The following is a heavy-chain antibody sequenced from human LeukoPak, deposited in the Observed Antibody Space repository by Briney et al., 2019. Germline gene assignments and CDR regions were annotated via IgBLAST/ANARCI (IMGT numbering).Heavy chain of an antibody. Sequence: PGGSLRLSCAASGFTFSGSAMHWVRQASGKGLEWVGRIRSKANSYAIAYAASVKGRFTISRDDSKNTAYLQMNSLKTEDTAVYYCTRLSGYCSGGSCYSGVYWGQGTLVTVSS. CDR1: GFTFSGSA. CDR2: IRSKANSYAI. V-gene: IGHV3-73*01. D-gene: IGHD2-15*01. CDR3: TRLSGYCSGGSCYSGVY. J-gene: IGHJ4*02.